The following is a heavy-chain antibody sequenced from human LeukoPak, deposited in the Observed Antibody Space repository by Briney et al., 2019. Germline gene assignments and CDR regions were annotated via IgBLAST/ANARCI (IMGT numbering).Heavy chain of an antibody. J-gene: IGHJ4*02. CDR2: ISGAGGST. Sequence: GGSLRLSCTASGFTFGRHAMSWVRQAPGKGLEWVSTISGAGGSTYYADSVKGRFTISRDNSKDTLYLQVNSLRAEDTAVYFCAKEGGYCSSSSCSDYFDYWGRGTLVTVSS. CDR1: GFTFGRHA. V-gene: IGHV3-23*01. CDR3: AKEGGYCSSSSCSDYFDY. D-gene: IGHD2-15*01.